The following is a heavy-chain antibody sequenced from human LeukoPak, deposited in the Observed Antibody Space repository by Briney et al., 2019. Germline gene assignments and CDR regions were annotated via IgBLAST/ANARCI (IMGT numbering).Heavy chain of an antibody. J-gene: IGHJ5*02. V-gene: IGHV1-69*05. CDR1: GGTFSSYA. D-gene: IGHD3-22*01. Sequence: ASVKVSCKASGGTFSSYAISWVRQAPGQGLEWMGRIIPIFGTANYAQKFQGRVTITTYESTSTAYMELSSLRSEDTAVYYCARDDPPYYYDSSGYYAWGQGTLVTVSS. CDR3: ARDDPPYYYDSSGYYA. CDR2: IIPIFGTA.